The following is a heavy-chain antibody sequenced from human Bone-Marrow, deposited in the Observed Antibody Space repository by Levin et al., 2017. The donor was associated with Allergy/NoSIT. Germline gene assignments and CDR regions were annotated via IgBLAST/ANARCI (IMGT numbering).Heavy chain of an antibody. V-gene: IGHV4-39*07. D-gene: IGHD4-23*01. CDR2: VYYSGST. Sequence: ASETLSLTCTVSGGSISSIDYYWGWIRQPPGEGLEWIGSVYYSGSTYYKSSLKSRLTISLDTSKNQFSLKLSSVTAADTALYYCARDSGGNSGIYWGQGILVTVSS. J-gene: IGHJ4*02. CDR3: ARDSGGNSGIY. CDR1: GGSISSIDYY.